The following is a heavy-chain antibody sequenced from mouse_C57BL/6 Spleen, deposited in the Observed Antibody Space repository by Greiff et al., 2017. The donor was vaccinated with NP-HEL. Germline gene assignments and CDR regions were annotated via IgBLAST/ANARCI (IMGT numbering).Heavy chain of an antibody. CDR1: GYAFTNYL. Sequence: VQLQESGAELVRPGTSVKVSCKASGYAFTNYLIEWVKQRPGQGLEWIGVINPGSGGTNYNEKFKGKATLTADKSSSTAYMQLSSLTSEDSAVYFCARGDDYGAMDYWGQGTSVTVSS. J-gene: IGHJ4*01. CDR3: ARGDDYGAMDY. D-gene: IGHD2-4*01. CDR2: INPGSGGT. V-gene: IGHV1-54*01.